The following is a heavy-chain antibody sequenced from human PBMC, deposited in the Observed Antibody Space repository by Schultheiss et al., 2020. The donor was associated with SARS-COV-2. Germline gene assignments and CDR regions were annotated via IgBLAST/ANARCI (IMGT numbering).Heavy chain of an antibody. Sequence: GGSLRLSCAASGFTFSSYGMHWVRQAPGKGLEWVSAISGSGGSTYYADSVKGRFTISRDNSKNTLYLQMNSLRAEDTAVYYCARALRFLEWLSPVDYWGQGTLVTVSS. CDR2: ISGSGGST. D-gene: IGHD3-3*01. CDR3: ARALRFLEWLSPVDY. CDR1: GFTFSSYG. V-gene: IGHV3-23*01. J-gene: IGHJ4*02.